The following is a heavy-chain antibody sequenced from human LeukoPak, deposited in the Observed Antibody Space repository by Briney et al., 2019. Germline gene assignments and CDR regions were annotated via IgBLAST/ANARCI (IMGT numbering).Heavy chain of an antibody. CDR3: ARDRIPPRYYFDY. CDR1: GFTSSSYV. Sequence: PGRSLRLSCAASGFTSSSYVMHWVRQAPGKGLEWVAVIWYDGSNKYYADSVKGRFTISRDNSKNTLHLQMNSLRAEDTAVYYCARDRIPPRYYFDYWGQGTLVTVSS. V-gene: IGHV3-33*01. CDR2: IWYDGSNK. D-gene: IGHD2-21*01. J-gene: IGHJ4*02.